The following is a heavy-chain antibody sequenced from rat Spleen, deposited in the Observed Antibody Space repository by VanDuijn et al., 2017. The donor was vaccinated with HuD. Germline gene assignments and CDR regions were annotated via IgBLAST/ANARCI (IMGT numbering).Heavy chain of an antibody. J-gene: IGHJ2*01. CDR1: GFTFSDYY. CDR2: INTGGGST. Sequence: EVQLVESDGGLVQPGRSLKLSCATSGFTFSDYYMAWVRQAPTKGLEWVTYINTGGGSTYYGDSVKGRFTISRDNAESTLNLQMDSLRSEDTATYYCARRGDYWGQGVMVTVSS. D-gene: IGHD1-11*01. V-gene: IGHV5-25*01. CDR3: ARRGDY.